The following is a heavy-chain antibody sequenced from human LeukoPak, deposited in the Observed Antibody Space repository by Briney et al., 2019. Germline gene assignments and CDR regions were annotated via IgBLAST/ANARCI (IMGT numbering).Heavy chain of an antibody. J-gene: IGHJ4*02. V-gene: IGHV1-2*02. CDR3: ARGSSNDYGDYNPDPFDY. D-gene: IGHD4-17*01. CDR2: INPNSGGT. Sequence: GASVKVSCKASGYTFTGYYMHWVRQAPGQGLEWMGWINPNSGGTNYAQKFQGRVTMTRDTSISTAYMELSRLRSDDTAVYYCARGSSNDYGDYNPDPFDYWGQGTLVTVSS. CDR1: GYTFTGYY.